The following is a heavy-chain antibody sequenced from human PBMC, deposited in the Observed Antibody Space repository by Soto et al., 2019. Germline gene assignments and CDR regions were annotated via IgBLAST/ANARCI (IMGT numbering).Heavy chain of an antibody. CDR3: ARRLSHSPPNHQYQKDV. D-gene: IGHD3-16*02. CDR2: ISSSGSTI. J-gene: IGHJ6*04. CDR1: GFTFRDYY. Sequence: PRLFFAASGFTFRDYYISWIPQAPGKGLEWVSYISSSGSTIYYADSVKGRFTISRDNAKNSLYLQMNSLRAEDTAVYYCARRLSHSPPNHQYQKDVWTKGTTVPGSA. V-gene: IGHV3-11*01.